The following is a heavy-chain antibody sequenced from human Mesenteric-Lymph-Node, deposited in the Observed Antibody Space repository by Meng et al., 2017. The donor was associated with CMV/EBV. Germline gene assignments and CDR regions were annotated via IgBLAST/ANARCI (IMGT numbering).Heavy chain of an antibody. V-gene: IGHV1-46*01. J-gene: IGHJ4*02. CDR2: INPSGGSK. Sequence: GESLKISCAASGFTFSNSDMNWVRQAPGKGLEWMGMINPSGGSKNYAPKFQGRVTMTRDTSTTTVYMELSSLRSEDTAVYYCARDGRVYSSSSLDYWGQGTLVTVSS. CDR1: GFTFSNSD. CDR3: ARDGRVYSSSSLDY. D-gene: IGHD6-13*01.